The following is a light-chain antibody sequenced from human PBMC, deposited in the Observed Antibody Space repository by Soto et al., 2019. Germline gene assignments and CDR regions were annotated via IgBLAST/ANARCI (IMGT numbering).Light chain of an antibody. CDR2: DAS. CDR1: QSISSW. J-gene: IGKJ5*01. CDR3: QQYDTYSLIT. V-gene: IGKV1-5*01. Sequence: DIQMTQSPSTLSASVGDRVTITCRASQSISSWLAWYQQKPGKAPKLLIYDASSLESGVPSRFIGSGSGTEFTLTISSLQPDDFATYYCQQYDTYSLITFGQGTRLEMK.